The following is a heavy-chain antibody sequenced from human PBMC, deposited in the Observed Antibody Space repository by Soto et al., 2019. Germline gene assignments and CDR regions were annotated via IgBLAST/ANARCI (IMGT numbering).Heavy chain of an antibody. CDR3: ARERTVAGNDY. CDR1: GYTFTGYY. Sequence: GASVKVSCKASGYTFTGYYMHWVRQAPGQGLEWMGWINPNSGGTNYAQKFQGWVTMTTDTSTTTAYMELSSLRSEDTAVYYCARERTVAGNDYWGQGTLVTVSS. V-gene: IGHV1-2*04. J-gene: IGHJ4*02. CDR2: INPNSGGT. D-gene: IGHD6-19*01.